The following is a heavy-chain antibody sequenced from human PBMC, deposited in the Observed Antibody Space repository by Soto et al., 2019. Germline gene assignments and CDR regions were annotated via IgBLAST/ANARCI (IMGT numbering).Heavy chain of an antibody. Sequence: QVQLLESGPGQVKPSETLSLTCTVSGDSISSSPYYWGWIRQPPGKGLEGIGSMYYSGNSYYNPSLQGGVPMSVHSPSSHFSLKLSAVTPAYAAVYSCSRHRRPSGPESWGQGTLVTVSS. CDR3: SRHRRPSGPES. D-gene: IGHD1-26*01. J-gene: IGHJ5*02. CDR1: GDSISSSPYY. CDR2: MYYSGNS. V-gene: IGHV4-39*01.